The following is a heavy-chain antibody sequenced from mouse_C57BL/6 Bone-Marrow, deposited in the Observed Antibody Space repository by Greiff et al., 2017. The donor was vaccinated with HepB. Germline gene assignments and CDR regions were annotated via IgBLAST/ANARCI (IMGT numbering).Heavy chain of an antibody. J-gene: IGHJ2*01. CDR1: GFTFSSYG. V-gene: IGHV5-6*01. Sequence: EVQLVESGGDLVKPGGSLKLSCAASGFTFSSYGMSWVRQTPDKRLEWVATISSGGSYTYYPDSVKGRFTISRDNAKNTLYLQRSSLKSEDTAMYYCARLDGYYVIDYWGQGTTLTVSS. CDR3: ARLDGYYVIDY. D-gene: IGHD2-3*01. CDR2: ISSGGSYT.